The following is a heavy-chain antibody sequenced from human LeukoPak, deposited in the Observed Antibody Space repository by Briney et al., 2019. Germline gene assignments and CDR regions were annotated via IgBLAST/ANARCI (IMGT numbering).Heavy chain of an antibody. D-gene: IGHD3-22*01. J-gene: IGHJ5*02. CDR3: ARRRMIVVVNNWFDP. V-gene: IGHV4-34*01. Sequence: LSETLSLTCAVYGGSFRGYYWSWIRQPPGKGLEWIGEINHSGSTNYNPSLKSRVTISVDTSKNQFSLKLSSVTAADTAVYYCARRRMIVVVNNWFDPWGQGTLVTVSS. CDR1: GGSFRGYY. CDR2: INHSGST.